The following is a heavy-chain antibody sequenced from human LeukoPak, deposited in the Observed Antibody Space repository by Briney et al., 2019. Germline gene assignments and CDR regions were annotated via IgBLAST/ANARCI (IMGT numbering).Heavy chain of an antibody. V-gene: IGHV3-20*04. CDR2: INWNGGST. CDR1: GFTFDDYG. CDR3: ARDHPTYYYDSSGYYDY. Sequence: GGSLRLSCAASGFTFDDYGMSWVRQAPGKGLEWVSGINWNGGSTGYADSVKGRFTISRDNAKNSLYLQMNSLRAEDTAVYYCARDHPTYYYDSSGYYDYWGQGTLVTVSS. J-gene: IGHJ4*02. D-gene: IGHD3-22*01.